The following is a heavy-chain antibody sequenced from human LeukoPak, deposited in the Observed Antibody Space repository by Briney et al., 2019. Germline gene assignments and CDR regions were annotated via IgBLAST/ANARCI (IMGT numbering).Heavy chain of an antibody. D-gene: IGHD3-3*01. CDR1: GGSISSGSYY. CDR3: ARATAYYDFWSGYRETNYYYYYMDV. CDR2: IYTSGST. V-gene: IGHV4-61*02. J-gene: IGHJ6*03. Sequence: SQTLSLTCTVSGGSISSGSYYWSWIRQPAGKGLEWIGRIYTSGSTNYNPSLKSRVTISVDTSKNQFSLKLSSVTAADTAVYYCARATAYYDFWSGYRETNYYYYYMDVWGKGTTVTVS.